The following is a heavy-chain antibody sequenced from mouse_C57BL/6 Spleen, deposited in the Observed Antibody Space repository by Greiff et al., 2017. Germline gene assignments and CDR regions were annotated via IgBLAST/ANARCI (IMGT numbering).Heavy chain of an antibody. V-gene: IGHV5-9-1*02. CDR3: TRTYYSNYGYFDY. J-gene: IGHJ2*01. CDR1: GFTFSSYA. Sequence: EVKLMESGEGLVKPGGSLKLSCAASGFTFSSYAMSWVRQTPEKRLEWVAYISSGGDYIYYADTVKGRFTISRDNARNTLYLQMSSLKSEDTAMYYCTRTYYSNYGYFDYWGQGTTLTVSS. CDR2: ISSGGDYI. D-gene: IGHD2-5*01.